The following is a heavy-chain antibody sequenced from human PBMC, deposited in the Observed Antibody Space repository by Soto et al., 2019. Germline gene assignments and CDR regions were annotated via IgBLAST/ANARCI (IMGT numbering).Heavy chain of an antibody. CDR1: GYTFTSYY. Sequence: ASVKVSCKASGYTFTSYYMHWVRQAPGQGLEWMGIINPSGGSTSYAQKFQGRVTMTRDTSTSTVYMELSSLRSEDTAVYYCARDPQGAYCGGDCYRNWFDPWGQGTLVTVSS. J-gene: IGHJ5*02. V-gene: IGHV1-46*01. D-gene: IGHD2-21*02. CDR2: INPSGGST. CDR3: ARDPQGAYCGGDCYRNWFDP.